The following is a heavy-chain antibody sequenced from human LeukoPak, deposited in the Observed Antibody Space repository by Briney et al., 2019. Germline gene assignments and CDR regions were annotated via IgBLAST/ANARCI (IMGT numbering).Heavy chain of an antibody. V-gene: IGHV1-2*02. CDR1: GYTFTDYY. D-gene: IGHD6-13*01. CDR2: ISPNSGGT. CDR3: ARVRISAAGILFYYYYAMDV. J-gene: IGHJ6*02. Sequence: ASVKVSCKASGYTFTDYYIHWVRQAPGQGLEWMGWISPNSGGTRYGQKFQGRVTLTRDTSISTAYMELSRLTSDNTAVYYCARVRISAAGILFYYYYAMDVWGQGTTVTVSS.